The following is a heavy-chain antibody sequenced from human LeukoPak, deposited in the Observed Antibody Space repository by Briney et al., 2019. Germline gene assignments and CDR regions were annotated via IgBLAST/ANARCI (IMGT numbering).Heavy chain of an antibody. J-gene: IGHJ5*02. CDR2: ISYDGSNK. Sequence: PGGSLRLSCAASGFTFSTYGMHWVRQAPGKGLEWVAVISYDGSNKYYADSVKGRFTISRDNAKNSLYLQMNSLRDEDTAVYYCARQDIVATACFDPWGQGTLVTVSS. V-gene: IGHV3-30*03. CDR1: GFTFSTYG. CDR3: ARQDIVATACFDP. D-gene: IGHD5-12*01.